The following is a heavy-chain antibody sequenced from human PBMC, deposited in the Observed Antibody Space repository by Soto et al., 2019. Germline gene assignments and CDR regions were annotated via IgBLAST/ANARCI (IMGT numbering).Heavy chain of an antibody. CDR2: IIPIFGTA. CDR1: GCTLSSDP. V-gene: IGHV1-69*01. J-gene: IGHJ4*02. CDR3: ARGDYVWGSYRYPAL. D-gene: IGHD3-16*02. Sequence: SPVKGACKSAGCTLSSDPSSWGRQAHEQGREWMGGIIPIFGTANYAQKFPGRVTITADESTSTAYMELSSLRSEDTAVYYCARGDYVWGSYRYPALWGQGTLVTVPS.